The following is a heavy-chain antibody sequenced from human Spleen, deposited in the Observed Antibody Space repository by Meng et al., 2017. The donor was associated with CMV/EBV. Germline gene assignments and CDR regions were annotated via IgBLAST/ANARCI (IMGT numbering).Heavy chain of an antibody. D-gene: IGHD3-3*01. CDR1: GFTVSNNY. J-gene: IGHJ3*02. V-gene: IGHV3-66*03. CDR2: IYSNDNT. CDR3: AKDQNASRLGSITGVGVVTPDAFDI. Sequence: ETLSLTCAASGFTVSNNYMSWVRQAPGKGLEWVSIIYSNDNTYYADSVKGRFTISRDNSKNTLYLQMNSLRPEDTAVYYCAKDQNASRLGSITGVGVVTPDAFDIWGQGTMVTVSS.